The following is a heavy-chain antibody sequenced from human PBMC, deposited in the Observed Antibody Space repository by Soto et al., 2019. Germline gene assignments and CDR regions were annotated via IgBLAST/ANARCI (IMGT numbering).Heavy chain of an antibody. D-gene: IGHD3-22*01. CDR3: ARGSDYDSLSYYYFDY. CDR2: IYYSGST. V-gene: IGHV4-59*08. CDR1: GGSISGSY. Sequence: SETLSLTCTVFGGSISGSYWSWIRQPPGRGLEWIGYIYYSGSTNYNPSLKSRVTISVDTSKKYFSVKLSSVTAADTAIYYCARGSDYDSLSYYYFDYWGQGTLVTVSS. J-gene: IGHJ4*02.